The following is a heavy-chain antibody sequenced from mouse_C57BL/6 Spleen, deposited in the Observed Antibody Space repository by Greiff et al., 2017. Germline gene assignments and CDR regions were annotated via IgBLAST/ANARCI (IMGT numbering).Heavy chain of an antibody. V-gene: IGHV1-81*01. CDR1: GYTFTSYG. D-gene: IGHD4-1*01. CDR2: IYPRSGNN. J-gene: IGHJ2*01. CDR3: SRKGLGEGYYFDD. Sequence: VQLQQSGAELARPGASVKLSCKASGYTFTSYGISWVKQRTGQGLEWIGEIYPRSGNNYYNEKFKGKATLTADTSSSTAYMALRSLTSEDSAVYICSRKGLGEGYYFDDWGQGTTLTVAS.